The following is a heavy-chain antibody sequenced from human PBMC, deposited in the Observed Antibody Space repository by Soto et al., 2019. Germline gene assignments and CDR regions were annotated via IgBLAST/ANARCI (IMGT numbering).Heavy chain of an antibody. V-gene: IGHV3-33*01. D-gene: IGHD2-15*01. CDR2: IWYDGSNK. Sequence: QVQLVESGGGVVQPGRSLRLSCAASGFTFSSYGMHWVRQAPGKGLEWVAVIWYDGSNKYYADSVKGRFTISRDNSKNTLYLQMNSLRAEDTAVYYCARVGTDLRRYSLLGYYYGMDVWGQGTTVTVSS. J-gene: IGHJ6*02. CDR3: ARVGTDLRRYSLLGYYYGMDV. CDR1: GFTFSSYG.